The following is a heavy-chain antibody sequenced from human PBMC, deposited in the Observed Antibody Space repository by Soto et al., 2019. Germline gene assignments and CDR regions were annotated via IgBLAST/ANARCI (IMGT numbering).Heavy chain of an antibody. D-gene: IGHD5-12*01. CDR2: IHSSGSS. Sequence: QVQLQESGPGLVKPSETLSLTCTVSGDSISNHYWSWFRQAPGKGLEYIRYIHSSGSSRYSPSLGGRVTMSLDTSKKQISLKVRSVTAADTAVYYCATQGSGYGYYFANWGQGTRVSVSS. CDR3: ATQGSGYGYYFAN. CDR1: GDSISNHY. J-gene: IGHJ4*02. V-gene: IGHV4-59*08.